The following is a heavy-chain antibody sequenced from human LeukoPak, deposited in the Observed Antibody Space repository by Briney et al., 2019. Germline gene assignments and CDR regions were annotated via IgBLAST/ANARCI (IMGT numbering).Heavy chain of an antibody. CDR3: ARDWFGELLPHS. D-gene: IGHD3-10*01. CDR2: INPNGGGT. J-gene: IGHJ4*02. Sequence: ASVKVSCKASGYTFTGYYMHWVRQAPGQGLEWMGWINPNGGGTNYAQKFQGRVTMTRDTSISTAYMELSRLRSDDTAVYYCARDWFGELLPHSWGQGTLVTVSS. V-gene: IGHV1-2*02. CDR1: GYTFTGYY.